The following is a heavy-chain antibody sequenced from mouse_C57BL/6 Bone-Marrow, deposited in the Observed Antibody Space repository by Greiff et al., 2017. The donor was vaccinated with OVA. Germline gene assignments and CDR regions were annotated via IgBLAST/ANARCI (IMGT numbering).Heavy chain of an antibody. J-gene: IGHJ3*01. D-gene: IGHD2-4*01. CDR2: IWSGGST. Sequence: VQLVESGPGLVQPSQSLSITCTVSGFSLTSYGVHWVRQSPGKGLEWRGVIWSGGSTDYNAAFISRLSISKYNSKSQVFFKMNSLQADDTAIYYCARNLGYYDYTWFAYWGQGTLVTVSA. V-gene: IGHV2-2*01. CDR1: GFSLTSYG. CDR3: ARNLGYYDYTWFAY.